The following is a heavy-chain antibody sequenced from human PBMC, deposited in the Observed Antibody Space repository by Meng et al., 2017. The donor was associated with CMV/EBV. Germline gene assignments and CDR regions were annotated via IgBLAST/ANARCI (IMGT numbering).Heavy chain of an antibody. CDR3: ARGGGSSSSYYYYGMDV. D-gene: IGHD6-6*01. CDR1: GGSISSYY. J-gene: IGHJ6*02. V-gene: IGHV4-59*01. CDR2: IYYSGST. Sequence: GSLRLSCTVSGGSISSYYWSWIRQPPGKGLEWIGYIYYSGSTNYNPSLKSRVTISVDTSKNQFSLKLSSGTAADTAVYYCARGGGSSSSYYYYGMDVWGQGTTVTVSS.